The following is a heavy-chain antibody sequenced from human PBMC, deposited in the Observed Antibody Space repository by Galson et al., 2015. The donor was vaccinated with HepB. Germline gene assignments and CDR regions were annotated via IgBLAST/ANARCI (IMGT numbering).Heavy chain of an antibody. CDR2: VDPEDGET. D-gene: IGHD3-10*01. CDR1: GYTFTDYY. J-gene: IGHJ4*02. Sequence: VKVSCKVSGYTFTDYYMHWVQQAPGKGLEWMGLVDPEDGETIYAEKFQGRVTITADTSTDTAYMELSSLRSEDTAVYYCATAPGFRELPGLGDYWGQGTLVTVSS. V-gene: IGHV1-69-2*01. CDR3: ATAPGFRELPGLGDY.